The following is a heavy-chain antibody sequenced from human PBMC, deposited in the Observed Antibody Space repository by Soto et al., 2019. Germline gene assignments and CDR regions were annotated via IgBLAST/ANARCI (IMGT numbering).Heavy chain of an antibody. V-gene: IGHV3-30*18. D-gene: IGHD6-6*01. J-gene: IGHJ1*01. CDR2: ISYDGSNK. CDR1: GFTFSSYG. CDR3: AKTIEYSSSFEYFQH. Sequence: GGSLRLSCAASGFTFSSYGMHWVRQAPGKGLEWVAVISYDGSNKYYADSVKGRFTISRDNSKNTLYLQMNSLRAEDTAVYYCAKTIEYSSSFEYFQHWGQGTLVTVSS.